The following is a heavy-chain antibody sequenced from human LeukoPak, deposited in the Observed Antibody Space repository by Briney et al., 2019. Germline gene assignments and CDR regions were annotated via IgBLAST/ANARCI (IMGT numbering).Heavy chain of an antibody. D-gene: IGHD3-10*01. Sequence: GGSLRLSCAASGFPISTNYMSWVRQAPGKGPEWVSIIYSGGNTFYADSVKGRYTISRDSSKNTLFLQMISLRAEDTAVYYCARDHITMIRGVSYYYYGMDVWGQGITVTLSS. CDR2: IYSGGNT. J-gene: IGHJ6*02. CDR3: ARDHITMIRGVSYYYYGMDV. V-gene: IGHV3-53*01. CDR1: GFPISTNY.